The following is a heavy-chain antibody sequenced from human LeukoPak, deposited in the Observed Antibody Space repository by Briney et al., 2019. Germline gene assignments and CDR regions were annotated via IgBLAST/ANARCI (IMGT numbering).Heavy chain of an antibody. J-gene: IGHJ5*02. Sequence: ATVKVSCKASGYTFTSYYMHWVRQAPGQGLEWMGIINPSGGSTSYAQKFQGRVTMTRGMSTSTVYMELSSLRSEDTAVYYCARGAKGVVTAIPINPWGQGTLVTVSS. V-gene: IGHV1-46*01. CDR3: ARGAKGVVTAIPINP. D-gene: IGHD2-21*02. CDR1: GYTFTSYY. CDR2: INPSGGST.